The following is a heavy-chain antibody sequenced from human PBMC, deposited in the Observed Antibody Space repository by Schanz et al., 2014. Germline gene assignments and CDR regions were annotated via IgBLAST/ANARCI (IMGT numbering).Heavy chain of an antibody. CDR1: EFTFSTDA. J-gene: IGHJ3*02. V-gene: IGHV3-23*01. D-gene: IGHD3-10*01. CDR2: ISGRDGST. CDR3: AKGRFGELSAFDI. Sequence: DVHLLESGGGLVQPGGSLRLSCAASEFTFSTDAMSWVRQAPGKGLEWLSVISGRDGSTYYADSVKGRFTISRDNSKNTLFLQMNSLRVEDSAIYYCAKGRFGELSAFDIWGQGTMVTVSS.